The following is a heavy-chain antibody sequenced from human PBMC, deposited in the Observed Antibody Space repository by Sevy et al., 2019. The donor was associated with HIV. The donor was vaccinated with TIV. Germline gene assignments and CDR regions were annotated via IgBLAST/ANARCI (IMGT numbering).Heavy chain of an antibody. CDR1: GFTFSTYA. J-gene: IGHJ4*02. CDR3: AKTPYHFDC. V-gene: IGHV3-23*01. Sequence: GGCLRLSCAASGFTFSTYAMSWVRQAPAKGLEWVSGISDRGGTTYYADSVRGRFTIARDNSKNTLYLQMNSLRAEDTAVYSRAKTPYHFDCWGQGTLVTVSS. CDR2: ISDRGGTT.